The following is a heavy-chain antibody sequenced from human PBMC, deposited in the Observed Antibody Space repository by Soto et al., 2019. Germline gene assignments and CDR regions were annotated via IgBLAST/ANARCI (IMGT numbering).Heavy chain of an antibody. CDR2: MDYSGST. J-gene: IGHJ4*02. CDR1: GGSISNYY. CDR3: ARDSMSGTTFDY. Sequence: QVPLQESGPGLVKPSETLSLTCTVSGGSISNYYWSWIRQPPGRGLEWIGYMDYSGSTNYNPSLKSRVTISVDTSKNQFSLKVSSVTAADTAVYYCARDSMSGTTFDYWGQGTLVTVSS. V-gene: IGHV4-59*01. D-gene: IGHD1-1*01.